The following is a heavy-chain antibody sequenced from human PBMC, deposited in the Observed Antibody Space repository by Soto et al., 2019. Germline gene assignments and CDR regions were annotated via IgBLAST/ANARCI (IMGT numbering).Heavy chain of an antibody. J-gene: IGHJ6*03. CDR2: ISGSGGST. D-gene: IGHD2-15*01. V-gene: IGHV3-23*01. Sequence: GGSLRLSCAASGFTFSSYAMSWVRQAPGKGLEWVSAISGSGGSTYYADSVKGRFTISRDNSKNTLYLQMNSLRAEDTAVYYCAKGSGYCSGGSCYNLYYYYYDMDAWGKGTTGTGSS. CDR1: GFTFSSYA. CDR3: AKGSGYCSGGSCYNLYYYYYDMDA.